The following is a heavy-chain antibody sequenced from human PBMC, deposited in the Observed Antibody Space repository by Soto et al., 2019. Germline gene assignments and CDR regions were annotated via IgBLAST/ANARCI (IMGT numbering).Heavy chain of an antibody. V-gene: IGHV4-34*01. J-gene: IGHJ4*02. CDR2: INHSGST. CDR3: ARADIVVVVAARTGVVSFDY. CDR1: GGSFSGYY. D-gene: IGHD2-15*01. Sequence: SETLSLTCAVYGGSFSGYYWSWIRQPPGKGLEWIGEINHSGSTNYNPSLKSRVTISVDTSKNQFSLKLSSVTAADTAVYYCARADIVVVVAARTGVVSFDYWGQGTLVTVSS.